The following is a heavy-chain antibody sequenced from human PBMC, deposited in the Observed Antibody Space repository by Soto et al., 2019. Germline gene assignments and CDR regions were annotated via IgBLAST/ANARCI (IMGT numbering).Heavy chain of an antibody. CDR3: ARGLEGWNNAYFDY. CDR1: GGSINNYY. D-gene: IGHD1-1*01. V-gene: IGHV4-59*01. J-gene: IGHJ4*02. Sequence: PSETLSLTCTVSGGSINNYYWSWIRQPPGKGLEWIGYVYYTGRTNYNPSLKSRLSISVDTSKDQLFLNLRSVTAADTAVYYCARGLEGWNNAYFDYWGQGALVTV. CDR2: VYYTGRT.